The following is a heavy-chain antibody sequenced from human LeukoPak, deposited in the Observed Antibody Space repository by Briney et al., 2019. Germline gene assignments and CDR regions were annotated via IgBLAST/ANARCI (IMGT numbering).Heavy chain of an antibody. CDR1: GFTFSSYS. CDR2: ISISSSTI. J-gene: IGHJ4*02. Sequence: GGSLRLSFAASGFTFSSYSMNWVRQAPGKGLDWVSYISISSSTIYYADSVKGRFTISRDNAKNSLYLQMNSLRAEDTAVYYCARDDYVWGSYRYWGQGTLVTVSS. V-gene: IGHV3-48*01. CDR3: ARDDYVWGSYRY. D-gene: IGHD3-16*01.